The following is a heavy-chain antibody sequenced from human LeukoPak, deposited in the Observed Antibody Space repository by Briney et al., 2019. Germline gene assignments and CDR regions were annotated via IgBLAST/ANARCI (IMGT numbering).Heavy chain of an antibody. CDR1: GFSFSTYS. CDR2: ISSSSSYI. D-gene: IGHD3-22*01. V-gene: IGHV3-21*01. Sequence: PGGSLRLSCAASGFSFSTYSMNWVRQAPGKGLEWVSSISSSSSYIYYADSVKGRFTISRDNAKNSLYLQMNSLRAEDTAVYYCAREPNYYDSSGYPDYWGQGTLVTVSS. J-gene: IGHJ4*02. CDR3: AREPNYYDSSGYPDY.